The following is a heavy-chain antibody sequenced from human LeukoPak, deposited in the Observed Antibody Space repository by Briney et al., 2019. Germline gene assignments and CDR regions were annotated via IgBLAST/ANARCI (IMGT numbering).Heavy chain of an antibody. CDR1: DDSFSSHY. CDR3: ARDLVTVTKGFDI. J-gene: IGHJ3*02. V-gene: IGHV4-59*11. D-gene: IGHD4-17*01. CDR2: ISYIGST. Sequence: SETLSLTCAVSDDSFSSHYWTWIRQPPGKGLDWIGYISYIGSTNYNPSLKSRVTISIDTSKNQFSLKLSSVTAADTAVYYCARDLVTVTKGFDIWGQGTMVSVSS.